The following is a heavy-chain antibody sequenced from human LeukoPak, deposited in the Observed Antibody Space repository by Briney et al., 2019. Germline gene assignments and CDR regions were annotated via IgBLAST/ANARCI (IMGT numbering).Heavy chain of an antibody. Sequence: PSETLSLTCTVSGDSISSYDWSWIRQPPGKGLEWIGYIYNSGSTNYNPSLKSRVTISVDTSKNQFSLKLTSVTAADTAVYYCARRYCTSTTCWFDPWGQGTLVTVPS. CDR1: GDSISSYD. CDR2: IYNSGST. V-gene: IGHV4-59*01. CDR3: ARRYCTSTTCWFDP. J-gene: IGHJ5*02. D-gene: IGHD2-2*01.